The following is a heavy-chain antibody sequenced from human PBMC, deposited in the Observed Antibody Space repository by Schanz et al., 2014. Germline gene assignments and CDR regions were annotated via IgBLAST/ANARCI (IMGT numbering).Heavy chain of an antibody. D-gene: IGHD2-2*01. V-gene: IGHV1-3*01. CDR3: ARDRRRYCSTASCLHDNWFDP. CDR1: GYTFTSYG. CDR2: INVGNGNM. Sequence: QVQLVQSGAEVKKPGASVKVSCKASGYTFTSYGINWVRQAPGQGLEWMGWINVGNGNMKYSQKFQGRVTITRDTSASTAYMELTSLRSEDTAVYFCARDRRRYCSTASCLHDNWFDPWGQGTLVIVSS. J-gene: IGHJ5*02.